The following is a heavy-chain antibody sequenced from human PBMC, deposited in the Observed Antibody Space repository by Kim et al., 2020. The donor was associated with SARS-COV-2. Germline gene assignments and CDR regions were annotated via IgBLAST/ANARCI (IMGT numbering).Heavy chain of an antibody. CDR1: GFTFSTSW. CDR3: ARTLRTAAGLDY. D-gene: IGHD6-13*01. V-gene: IGHV3-7*01. J-gene: IGHJ4*02. Sequence: GGSLRLSCAASGFTFSTSWMSWVRQAPGKGLEWVANIKQDGSLDYYAYSVKGRFTISRDNAKNSLYLQMNSLRPEDTAVYYCARTLRTAAGLDYWGQGT. CDR2: IKQDGSLD.